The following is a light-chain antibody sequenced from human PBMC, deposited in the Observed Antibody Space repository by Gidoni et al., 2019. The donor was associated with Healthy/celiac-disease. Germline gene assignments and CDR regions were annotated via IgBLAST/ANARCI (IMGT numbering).Light chain of an antibody. CDR1: QSVSSN. Sequence: ELVITQSSATLSVSPGERATLSCRASQSVSSNLSWYQQKPGQAPRLLIYGASTRATGIPARCSGSGSGTEFTLTISSLQSEDYAVYYCQQYNNWPSLTFGGGTKVEIK. V-gene: IGKV3-15*01. CDR2: GAS. J-gene: IGKJ4*01. CDR3: QQYNNWPSLT.